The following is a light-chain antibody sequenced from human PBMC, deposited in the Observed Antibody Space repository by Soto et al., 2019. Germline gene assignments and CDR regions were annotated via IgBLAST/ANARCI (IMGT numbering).Light chain of an antibody. CDR3: QQYGSSPLT. J-gene: IGKJ1*01. V-gene: IGKV3-20*01. CDR2: GAS. CDR1: QSVSSSY. Sequence: EIVLTQSPGTLSLSPGERATLSCRASQSVSSSYLAWYQQKPGQAPRLLIYGASSRATGIPDRFSGGGSGTDFTLTISRLEPGDFAVYYCQQYGSSPLTFGQGTKVEIK.